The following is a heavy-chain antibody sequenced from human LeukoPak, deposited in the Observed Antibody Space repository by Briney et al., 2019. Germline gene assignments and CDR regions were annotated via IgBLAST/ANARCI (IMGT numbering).Heavy chain of an antibody. CDR3: ARDPEYYDFWSGYFHAFDI. D-gene: IGHD3-3*01. CDR1: GFTFSSYS. Sequence: GGSLRLSCAASGFTFSSYSMNWVRQAPGKGLEWVANIKQDGSEKYYVDSVKGRFTISRDNAKNSLYLQMNSLRAEDTAVHYCARDPEYYDFWSGYFHAFDIWGQGTMVTVSS. V-gene: IGHV3-7*01. J-gene: IGHJ3*02. CDR2: IKQDGSEK.